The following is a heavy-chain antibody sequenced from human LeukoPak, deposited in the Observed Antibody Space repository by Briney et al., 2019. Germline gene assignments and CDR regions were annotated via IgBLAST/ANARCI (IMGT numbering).Heavy chain of an antibody. Sequence: GGSLRLSCAASGFTFSSYSMNWVRQAPGKRLEWVSSISSSSSYIYYADSVKGRFTISRDNAKSSLYLQMNSLRAEDTAVYYCARMTTVTTGAIDIWGQGTMVTVSS. D-gene: IGHD4-17*01. CDR3: ARMTTVTTGAIDI. CDR2: ISSSSSYI. V-gene: IGHV3-21*01. CDR1: GFTFSSYS. J-gene: IGHJ3*02.